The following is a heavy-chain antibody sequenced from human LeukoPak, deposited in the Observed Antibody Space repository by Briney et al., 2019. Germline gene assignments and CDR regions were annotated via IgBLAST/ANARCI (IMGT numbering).Heavy chain of an antibody. Sequence: GGSLRLSCAASGFTFSSNYMSWVRQAPGKGLEWVSVIYSGGRKYYADSVKGRFTISMDNSKNTLYLQMNSLGAEDTAVYYCARVPLEFCSSTSCYRYYYIDVWGKGTTVTASS. V-gene: IGHV3-53*01. CDR3: ARVPLEFCSSTSCYRYYYIDV. J-gene: IGHJ6*03. CDR2: IYSGGRK. CDR1: GFTFSSNY. D-gene: IGHD2-2*02.